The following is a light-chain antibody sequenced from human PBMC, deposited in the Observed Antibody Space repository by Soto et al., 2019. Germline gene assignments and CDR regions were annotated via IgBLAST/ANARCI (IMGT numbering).Light chain of an antibody. CDR2: RNN. CDR1: SSNIGSNS. Sequence: QSVPSQPPSASGTPGQRVTISCSGNSSNIGSNSGDWYQHLPGTAPKLLIYRNNQRPSGVPDRFSGSKSGTSVSLVISGLRSEDEADYHCAAWDDSLRGVVFGGGTKLTVL. CDR3: AAWDDSLRGVV. V-gene: IGLV1-47*01. J-gene: IGLJ2*01.